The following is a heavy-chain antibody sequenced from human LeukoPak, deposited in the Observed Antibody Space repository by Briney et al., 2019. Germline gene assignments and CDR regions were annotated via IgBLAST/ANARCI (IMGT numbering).Heavy chain of an antibody. J-gene: IGHJ4*02. V-gene: IGHV3-9*01. D-gene: IGHD6-13*01. CDR1: GFTFEDYA. CDR3: AKDRIAAAGRRGHYFDY. CDR2: ISWNSGSI. Sequence: TGGSLRLSCAASGFTFEDYAMHWVRQAPGKGLEWVSGISWNSGSIGYADSVKGRFTISRDNAKNSLYLQMNSLRAEDTALYYCAKDRIAAAGRRGHYFDYWGQGTLVTVSS.